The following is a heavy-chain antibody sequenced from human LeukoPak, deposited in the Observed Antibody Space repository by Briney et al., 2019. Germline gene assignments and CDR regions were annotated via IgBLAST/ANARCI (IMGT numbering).Heavy chain of an antibody. CDR2: MSSSSSYI. CDR1: GFTFSSYT. V-gene: IGHV3-21*01. D-gene: IGHD3-10*01. J-gene: IGHJ3*02. Sequence: GGSLRLSCAASGFTFSSYTMNWVRQAPGKGLEWVSSMSSSSSYIYYADSVKGRFTISRDNAKNSLYLQMHSLRAEDTAVYYCARGTRITMVRGSPNDAFDIWGQGTMVTVPS. CDR3: ARGTRITMVRGSPNDAFDI.